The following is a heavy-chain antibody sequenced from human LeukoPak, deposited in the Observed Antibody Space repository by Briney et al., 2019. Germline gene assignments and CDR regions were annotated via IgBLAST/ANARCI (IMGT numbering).Heavy chain of an antibody. J-gene: IGHJ4*02. V-gene: IGHV3-30-3*01. CDR1: GFTFSNYV. CDR2: ISYDGNDK. Sequence: PGGSLRLSCAASGFTFSNYVMHWVRQAPGKGLEWVAVISYDGNDKYNADSVRGRFTISRDNSKNTLYLQMNSLRAEDTAVYYCAKDIGAQYYFDYWGQGTLVTVSS. D-gene: IGHD5-12*01. CDR3: AKDIGAQYYFDY.